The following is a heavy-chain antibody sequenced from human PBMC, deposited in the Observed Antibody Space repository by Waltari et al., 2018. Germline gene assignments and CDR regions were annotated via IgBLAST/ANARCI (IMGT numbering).Heavy chain of an antibody. CDR1: GLTFKNYA. J-gene: IGHJ2*01. CDR2: ITGGGTNT. D-gene: IGHD7-27*01. CDR3: AKGLGMRDWYFDI. V-gene: IGHV3-23*01. Sequence: EVRVLESGGGLVQPGGSLRLSCAASGLTFKNYAMAWVRQAPGKGLECVAVITGGGTNTYYADSVKGRFTVSRDNSKNMLDLQMNNLRLDDTAVYFCAKGLGMRDWYFDIWGRGTLLTVSS.